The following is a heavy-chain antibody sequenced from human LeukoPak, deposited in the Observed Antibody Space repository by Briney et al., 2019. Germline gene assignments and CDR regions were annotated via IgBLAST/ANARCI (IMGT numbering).Heavy chain of an antibody. CDR1: GYTFTGYY. CDR3: ARDRLWGSERVDY. D-gene: IGHD3-16*01. J-gene: IGHJ4*02. V-gene: IGHV1-2*06. CDR2: INPNSGST. Sequence: ASVKVSCKASGYTFTGYYMHWVRQAPGQGLEWMGRINPNSGSTNYAQKFQGRVTMTRDTSISTAYMELSRLRSDDTAVYYCARDRLWGSERVDYWGQGTLVTVSS.